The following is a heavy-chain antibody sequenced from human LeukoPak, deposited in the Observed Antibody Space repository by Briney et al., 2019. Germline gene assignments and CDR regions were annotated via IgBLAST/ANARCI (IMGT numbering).Heavy chain of an antibody. V-gene: IGHV3-30-3*01. CDR2: ISYDGSNK. J-gene: IGHJ4*02. CDR1: GFTFSSYA. CDR3: AREMGKGRLRYFDWLSGSGFDY. D-gene: IGHD3-9*01. Sequence: PGGSLRLSCAASGFTFSSYAMHWVRQAPGEGLEWVAVISYDGSNKYYADSVKGRFTISRDNSKNTLYLQMNSLRAEDTAVYCCAREMGKGRLRYFDWLSGSGFDYWGQGTLVTVSS.